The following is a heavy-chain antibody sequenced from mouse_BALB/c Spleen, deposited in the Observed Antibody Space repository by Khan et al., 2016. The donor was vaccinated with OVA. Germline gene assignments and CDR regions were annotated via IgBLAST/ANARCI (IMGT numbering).Heavy chain of an antibody. CDR1: GYAFSSYW. Sequence: QVQLQQSGAELVRPGSSVKISCKASGYAFSSYWMNWVKQRPGQGLEWIGQIYPGDGDTKYNGKFKGKVTLTADKSSSTAYMQLSSLTSEESAVYCCAKSGYNYFAYWGQGTLVTVSA. CDR2: IYPGDGDT. J-gene: IGHJ3*01. V-gene: IGHV1-80*01. CDR3: AKSGYNYFAY. D-gene: IGHD2-1*01.